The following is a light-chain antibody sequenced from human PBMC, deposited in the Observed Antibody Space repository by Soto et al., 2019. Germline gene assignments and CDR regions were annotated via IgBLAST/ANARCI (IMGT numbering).Light chain of an antibody. CDR1: SSDVGSYNY. V-gene: IGLV2-14*03. J-gene: IGLJ1*01. Sequence: QSALTQPASVSGSPGQSITISCTGTSSDVGSYNYVSWYQQHPGKAPKLMIYDVSNRPSGVSDRFSGSKSGNTASLTISWLQAEDEADYYCTSYITAGTYVFGTGTKVTVL. CDR2: DVS. CDR3: TSYITAGTYV.